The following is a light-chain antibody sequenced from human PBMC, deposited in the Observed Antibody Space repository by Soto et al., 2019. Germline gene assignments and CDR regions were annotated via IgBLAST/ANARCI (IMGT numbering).Light chain of an antibody. CDR3: QQYNSYSRS. CDR2: DAS. CDR1: QSNNIW. Sequence: DIQMTQSPSTLSASVGDRVTITCRASQSNNIWLAWYQQKPGKAPKLLIYDASSLQSGVPSRFRGSTSGTEFTLTISSLQPDDFATYYCQQYNSYSRSFGGGTKVEIK. J-gene: IGKJ4*01. V-gene: IGKV1-5*01.